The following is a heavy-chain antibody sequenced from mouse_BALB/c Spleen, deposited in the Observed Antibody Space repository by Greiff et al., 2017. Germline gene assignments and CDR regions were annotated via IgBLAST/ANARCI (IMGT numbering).Heavy chain of an antibody. D-gene: IGHD2-10*01. Sequence: DVKLVESGGGLVKPGGSLKLSCAASGFTFSSYAMSWVRQSPEKRLEWVAEISSGGSYTYYPDTVTGRFTISRDNAKNTLYLEMSSLRSEDTAMYYCAREGLPQGGFAYWGQWTLVTVSA. CDR3: AREGLPQGGFAY. CDR2: ISSGGSYT. J-gene: IGHJ3*01. CDR1: GFTFSSYA. V-gene: IGHV5-9-4*01.